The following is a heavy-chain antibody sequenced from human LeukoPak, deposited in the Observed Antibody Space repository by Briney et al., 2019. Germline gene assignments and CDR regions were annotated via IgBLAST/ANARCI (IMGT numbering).Heavy chain of an antibody. CDR1: GGSISSGGYS. CDR2: IYHSGST. CDR3: ARAPHYDFWSGYRYPSWFDP. Sequence: SETLSLTCAVSGGSISSGGYSWSWIRQPPGKGLEWIGYIYHSGSTYYNPSLKSRVTISVDRSKNQFSLKLSSVTAADTAVYYCARAPHYDFWSGYRYPSWFDPWGQGTLVTVSS. D-gene: IGHD3-3*01. V-gene: IGHV4-30-2*01. J-gene: IGHJ5*02.